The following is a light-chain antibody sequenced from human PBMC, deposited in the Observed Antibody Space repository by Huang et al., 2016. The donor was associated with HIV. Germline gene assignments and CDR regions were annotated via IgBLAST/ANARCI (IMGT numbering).Light chain of an antibody. CDR1: QNIDTN. V-gene: IGKV3-15*01. CDR2: GAS. CDR3: HQYNDWPPWT. J-gene: IGKJ1*01. Sequence: EIVMTQSPATLSVSPGERAILLCRASQNIDTNVAWYQQKPGQAPSLLIFGASTRATGISARFTGGGSETEFTLTINSVQSEDVAMYYCHQYNDWPPWTFGQGTRVEI.